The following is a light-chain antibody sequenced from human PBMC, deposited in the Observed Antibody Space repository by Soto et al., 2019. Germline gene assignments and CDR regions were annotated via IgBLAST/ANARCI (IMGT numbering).Light chain of an antibody. CDR1: SSDVGSYNR. CDR2: EVS. Sequence: QSALTQPPSVSGSPGQSVTISCTGTSSDVGSYNRVSWYQQPPGTAPKLMIYEVSNRPSGVPDRFSGSKSGNTASLTISGLQAEDEAAYYCSSYTSSSVVFGGGTKLTVL. V-gene: IGLV2-18*02. CDR3: SSYTSSSVV. J-gene: IGLJ2*01.